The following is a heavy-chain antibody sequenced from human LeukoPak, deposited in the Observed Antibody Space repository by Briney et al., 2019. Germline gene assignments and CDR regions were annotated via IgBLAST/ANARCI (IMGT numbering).Heavy chain of an antibody. J-gene: IGHJ6*02. CDR1: GYTFTSYY. CDR3: ARDLRKEVVRGVIMGYYYGMDV. V-gene: IGHV1-46*01. CDR2: INPSGGST. D-gene: IGHD3-10*01. Sequence: ASVKVSCKASGYTFTSYYMHWVRQAPGQGLEWMGIINPSGGSTSYAQKFQGRVTMTRDTSISTAYMELSRLRSDDTAVYYCARDLRKEVVRGVIMGYYYGMDVWGQGTTVTVSS.